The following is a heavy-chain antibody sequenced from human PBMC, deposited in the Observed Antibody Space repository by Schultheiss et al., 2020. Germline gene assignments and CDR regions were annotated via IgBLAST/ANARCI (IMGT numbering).Heavy chain of an antibody. Sequence: GGSLRLSCTASGFTFGDYAMSWFRQAPGKGLEWVGFIRSKAYGGTTEYAASVKGRFTISRDDSKSIAYLQMNSLKTEDTAVYYCTRYLSADGDYVLDYWGQGTLVTVSS. CDR2: IRSKAYGGTT. CDR3: TRYLSADGDYVLDY. D-gene: IGHD4-17*01. J-gene: IGHJ4*02. V-gene: IGHV3-49*03. CDR1: GFTFGDYA.